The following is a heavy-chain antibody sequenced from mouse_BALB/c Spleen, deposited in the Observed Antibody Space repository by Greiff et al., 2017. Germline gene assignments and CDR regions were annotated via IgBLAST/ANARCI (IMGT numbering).Heavy chain of an antibody. V-gene: IGHV1-9*01. CDR3: ARDVYYYGSSSWFAY. Sequence: VQLQQSGAELMKPGASVKISCKATGYTFSSYWIEWVKQRPGHGLEWIGEILPGSGSTNYNEKFKGKATFTADTSSNTAYMQLSSLTSEDSAVYYCARDVYYYGSSSWFAYWGQGTLVTVSA. J-gene: IGHJ3*01. CDR2: ILPGSGST. D-gene: IGHD1-1*01. CDR1: GYTFSSYW.